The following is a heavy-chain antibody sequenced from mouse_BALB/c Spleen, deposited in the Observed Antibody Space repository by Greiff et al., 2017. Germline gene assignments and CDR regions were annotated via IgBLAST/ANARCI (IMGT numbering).Heavy chain of an antibody. V-gene: IGHV5-9-3*01. CDR3: ARHVRLRDYAMDY. J-gene: IGHJ4*01. CDR1: GFTFSSYA. CDR2: ISSGGSYT. Sequence: DVQLVESGGGLVKPGGSLKLSCAASGFTFSSYAMSWVRQTPEKRLEWVATISSGGSYTYYPDSVKGRFTISRDNAKNTLYLQMSSLRSEDTAMYYCARHVRLRDYAMDYWGQGTSVTVSS. D-gene: IGHD1-2*01.